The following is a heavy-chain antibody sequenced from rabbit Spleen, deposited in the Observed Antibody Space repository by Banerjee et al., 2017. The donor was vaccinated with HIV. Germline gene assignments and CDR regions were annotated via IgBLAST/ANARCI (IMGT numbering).Heavy chain of an antibody. D-gene: IGHD8-1*01. CDR3: ARYAGSSGYPYYFDL. J-gene: IGHJ4*01. V-gene: IGHV1S40*01. CDR1: GFSFSSDYY. CDR2: IYGGDGHST. Sequence: QSLEESGGDLVKPGASLTLTCTASGFSFSSDYYICWVRQAPGKGLEWIACIYGGDGHSTAYASWAKGRFTISKTSSTTVTLQMTSLTAADTATYFCARYAGSSGYPYYFDLWGPGTLVTVS.